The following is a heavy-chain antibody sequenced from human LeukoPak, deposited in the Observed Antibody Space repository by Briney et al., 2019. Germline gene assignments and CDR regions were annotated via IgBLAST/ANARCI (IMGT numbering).Heavy chain of an antibody. V-gene: IGHV3-48*01. CDR1: VFSFSNYN. CDR2: IGSTSSTI. J-gene: IGHJ3*01. CDR3: ARESPWGFDAFDV. D-gene: IGHD7-27*01. Sequence: GGSLRLSCAASVFSFSNYNMNWVRQAPGKGLEWVSYIGSTSSTIHYADSVKGRFTISRDNAKSSLYLQMNSLRAEDTAVYYCARESPWGFDAFDVWGQGTVVTVSS.